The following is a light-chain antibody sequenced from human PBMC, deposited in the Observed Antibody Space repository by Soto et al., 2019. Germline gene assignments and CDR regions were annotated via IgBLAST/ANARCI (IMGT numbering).Light chain of an antibody. V-gene: IGLV1-51*01. Sequence: QSVLTQPPSVSAAPGQKVTISCYGSRSNIGNNYVSWYQQLPGTAPKLLIYDNNKRTSGVPDRFSGSKSVTSATLGITGPKAGDEADYYCGTWDSSLSAVVFGGGTKLTVL. J-gene: IGLJ2*01. CDR1: RSNIGNNY. CDR2: DNN. CDR3: GTWDSSLSAVV.